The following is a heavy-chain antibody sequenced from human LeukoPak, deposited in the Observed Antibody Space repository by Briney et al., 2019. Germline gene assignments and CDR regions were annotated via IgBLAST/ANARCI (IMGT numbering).Heavy chain of an antibody. CDR1: GFIFSSYR. CDR3: VIDGGRGYTCN. Sequence: GGSLRLSYGACGFIFSSYRRRLLRQAPGKGLEWVANIKEDGSQKYYVDSVKGRFTISRDYAKNSVYLQMGSLRVEDTAVYYCVIDGGRGYTCNWGQGTLVTVSS. CDR2: IKEDGSQK. V-gene: IGHV3-7*01. J-gene: IGHJ4*01. D-gene: IGHD3-16*01.